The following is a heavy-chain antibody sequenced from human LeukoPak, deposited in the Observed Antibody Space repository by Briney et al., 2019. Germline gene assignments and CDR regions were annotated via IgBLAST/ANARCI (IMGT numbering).Heavy chain of an antibody. CDR3: ARSGVRYSSSWYLVY. CDR1: GDSISSYN. V-gene: IGHV4-59*01. CDR2: IYYSGST. D-gene: IGHD6-13*01. J-gene: IGHJ4*02. Sequence: SETLSLTCTVSGDSISSYNWSWIRQPPGKGLEWIGYIYYSGSTNYNPSLKSRVTISVDASKNQFSLKLSSVTAADTAVYYCARSGVRYSSSWYLVYWGQGTLVTVSS.